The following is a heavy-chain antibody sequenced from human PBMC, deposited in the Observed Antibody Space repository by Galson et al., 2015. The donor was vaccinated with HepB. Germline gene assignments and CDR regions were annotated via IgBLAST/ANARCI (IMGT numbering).Heavy chain of an antibody. D-gene: IGHD1-1*01. V-gene: IGHV3-30*04. J-gene: IGHJ5*02. CDR1: GFTFSSYA. CDR3: ASSNEIVVLGGWFDP. Sequence: SLRLSCAASGFTFSSYAMHWVRQAPGKGLEWVAVISYDGSNKYYADSVKGRFTISRDNSKNTLYLQMNSLRAEDTAVYYCASSNEIVVLGGWFDPWGQGTLVTVSS. CDR2: ISYDGSNK.